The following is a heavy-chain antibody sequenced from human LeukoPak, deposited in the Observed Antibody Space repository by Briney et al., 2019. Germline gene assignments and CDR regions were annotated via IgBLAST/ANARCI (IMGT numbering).Heavy chain of an antibody. V-gene: IGHV3-21*01. CDR1: GFSFSSFS. CDR2: ISGGSSFT. J-gene: IGHJ4*02. D-gene: IGHD2-15*01. Sequence: GGSLRLSCAASGFSFSSFSMNWVRQAPGKGLEWVSYISGGSSFTYYVDSVKGRFTISRDNAKNSLYLQMNSLRAEDTAVYYCARGYCSGGSCYTSYFDYWGQGTLVTVSS. CDR3: ARGYCSGGSCYTSYFDY.